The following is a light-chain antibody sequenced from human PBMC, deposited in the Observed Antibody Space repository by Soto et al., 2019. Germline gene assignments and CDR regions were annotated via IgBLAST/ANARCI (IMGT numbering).Light chain of an antibody. V-gene: IGKV1-39*01. J-gene: IGKJ1*01. Sequence: DIQMTQSPSSLSASVGDRVTITCRASRSISKFLNWYQHKPGNAPKLLIYAASSLQSGVPSRFSGSGSGTDFTLTISSLQPEDIATYFCQESFNTPRTFGQGTKVEIK. CDR1: RSISKF. CDR3: QESFNTPRT. CDR2: AAS.